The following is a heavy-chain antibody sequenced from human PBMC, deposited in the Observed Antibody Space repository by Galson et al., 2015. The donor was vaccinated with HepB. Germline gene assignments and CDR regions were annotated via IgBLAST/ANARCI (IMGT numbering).Heavy chain of an antibody. CDR2: IWKDGSNK. CDR3: AREDATITVAALEY. Sequence: SLRLSCAASGFAFGNYGMHWVRQAPGKGLEWMALIWKDGSNKHYADSLKGRFGIPRDNTKNTLFLEADSLRAEDTAVYYCAREDATITVAALEYWGQGVLVTVSS. J-gene: IGHJ4*02. V-gene: IGHV3-33*01. CDR1: GFAFGNYG. D-gene: IGHD6-19*01.